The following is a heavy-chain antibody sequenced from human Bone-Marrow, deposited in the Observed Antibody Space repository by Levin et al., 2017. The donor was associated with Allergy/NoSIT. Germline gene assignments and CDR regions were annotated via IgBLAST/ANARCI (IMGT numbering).Heavy chain of an antibody. CDR1: DFTVSSNY. V-gene: IGHV3-53*01. CDR3: ARGLPAATSYYFDL. D-gene: IGHD6-25*01. Sequence: SCAASDFTVSSNYMSWVRQAPGKGLEWVSVVYPDARTYYADSVKGRFTISSDNSKNTVYLQMNSLRAEDTAVYYCARGLPAATSYYFDLWGQGTLVTVSS. CDR2: VYPDART. J-gene: IGHJ4*02.